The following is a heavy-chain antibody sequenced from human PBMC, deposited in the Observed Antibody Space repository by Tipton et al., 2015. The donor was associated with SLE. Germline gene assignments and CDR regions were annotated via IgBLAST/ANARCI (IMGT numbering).Heavy chain of an antibody. CDR2: ISYSGDT. J-gene: IGHJ4*02. Sequence: TLSLTCTVSGDSITNSNYNWGWIRQSPGKGLEWIGSISYSGDTTYNPSLMSRVTIPRDTSKNQFSLKLSFVTAADTAFYYCARIEDFWSGRIDYWGQGTLITVSS. CDR1: GDSITNSNYN. V-gene: IGHV4-39*07. CDR3: ARIEDFWSGRIDY. D-gene: IGHD3-3*01.